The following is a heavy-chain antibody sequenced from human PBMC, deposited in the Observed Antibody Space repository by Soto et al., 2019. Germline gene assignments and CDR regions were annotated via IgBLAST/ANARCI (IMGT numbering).Heavy chain of an antibody. CDR1: GGSISSYY. CDR2: IYYSGST. Sequence: SETLSLTCTVSGGSISSYYWSWIRQPPGKGLEWIGYIYYSGSTNYNPSLKSRVTISVDTSKNQFSLKLSSVTAADTAVYYCARDIADYLDYWGQGTLVTVSS. CDR3: ARDIADYLDY. V-gene: IGHV4-59*01. J-gene: IGHJ4*02. D-gene: IGHD3-16*02.